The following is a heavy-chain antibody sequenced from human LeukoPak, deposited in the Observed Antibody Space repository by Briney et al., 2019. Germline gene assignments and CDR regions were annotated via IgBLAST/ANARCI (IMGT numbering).Heavy chain of an antibody. V-gene: IGHV4-4*03. CDR2: VHRSGST. Sequence: APETLSLTCAVSIDSTNGIYWSGVRQSPGKGLEWIGEVHRSGSTNYQPSLKSRVTISIDRSKDQISLDLTSVTAADTAVYYCAKDRTYGSSAQSDFWGQGTLVTVSS. CDR1: IDSTNGIYW. CDR3: AKDRTYGSSAQSDF. J-gene: IGHJ4*02. D-gene: IGHD1-26*01.